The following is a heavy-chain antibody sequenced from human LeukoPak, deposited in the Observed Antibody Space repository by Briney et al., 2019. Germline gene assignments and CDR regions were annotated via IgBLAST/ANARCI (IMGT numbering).Heavy chain of an antibody. J-gene: IGHJ4*02. D-gene: IGHD3-10*01. Sequence: GGSLRLSCAASGFTFSRYAMRWVRQAPGKGLEWVSAISGSGGSTYYADSVKGRFTISRDNSKNTLYLQMNSLRAEDTAVYYCATDEFLWFVVSVVFYYCGQGTLVTVSS. V-gene: IGHV3-23*01. CDR2: ISGSGGST. CDR1: GFTFSRYA. CDR3: ATDEFLWFVVSVVFYY.